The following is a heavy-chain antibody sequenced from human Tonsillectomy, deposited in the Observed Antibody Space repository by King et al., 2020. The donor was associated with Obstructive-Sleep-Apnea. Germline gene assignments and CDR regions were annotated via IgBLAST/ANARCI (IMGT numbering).Heavy chain of an antibody. V-gene: IGHV5-51*01. J-gene: IGHJ4*02. CDR1: GYDFVNNW. D-gene: IGHD3-16*01. Sequence: QLVQSGAEVKKPGESLKISCKGSGYDFVNNWIGWVRQMPGKGLEWVGIFYPGDSENAYSPSFEGQVTLSADKSISTAYLQWSSVKASDPAIYYCARHTNTVGWVGDLWGQGTLVTVSS. CDR3: ARHTNTVGWVGDL. CDR2: FYPGDSEN.